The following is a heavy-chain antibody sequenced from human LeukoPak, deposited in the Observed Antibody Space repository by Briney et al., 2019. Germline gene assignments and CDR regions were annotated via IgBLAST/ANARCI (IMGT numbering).Heavy chain of an antibody. V-gene: IGHV1-69*05. Sequence: SVKVSCKASGGSFSSHAVGWVRQAPGQGLEWLGGTIPLFGTTRYAQKFQGRVTITTDESTRTAYMDLSSLTSEDTAVYYCARGSWDDVGYYYYYYMDVWGKGSTVTVSS. CDR1: GGSFSSHA. D-gene: IGHD1-1*01. J-gene: IGHJ6*03. CDR3: ARGSWDDVGYYYYYYMDV. CDR2: TIPLFGTT.